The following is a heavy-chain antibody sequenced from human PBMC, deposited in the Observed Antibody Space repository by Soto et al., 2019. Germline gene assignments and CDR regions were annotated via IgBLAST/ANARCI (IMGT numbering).Heavy chain of an antibody. Sequence: SETLSLTCTVSVGSITSWGYSWSWIRQSPGQGLEWIGYIYQGGSAYYNPSLKTRVTILVDRSNNQFSLNLTSVTAADTAVYYCARAFYGVDLWGQGTTVTVSS. CDR1: VGSITSWGYS. CDR3: ARAFYGVDL. V-gene: IGHV4-30-2*06. J-gene: IGHJ6*02. CDR2: IYQGGSA.